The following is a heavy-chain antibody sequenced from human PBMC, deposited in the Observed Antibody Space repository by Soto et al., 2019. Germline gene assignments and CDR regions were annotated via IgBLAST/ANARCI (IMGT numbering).Heavy chain of an antibody. CDR2: ISSSSSYI. D-gene: IGHD3-3*01. CDR3: ARDPDDFWSGYNY. J-gene: IGHJ4*02. V-gene: IGHV3-21*01. CDR1: GFTFSSYS. Sequence: EVQLVESGGGLVKPGGSLRLSCAASGFTFSSYSMNWVRQAPGKGLEWVSSISSSSSYIYYADSVKGRFTISRDNAKNSLYLQMNSLRDEDTAVYYCARDPDDFWSGYNYWGQGTLVTVSS.